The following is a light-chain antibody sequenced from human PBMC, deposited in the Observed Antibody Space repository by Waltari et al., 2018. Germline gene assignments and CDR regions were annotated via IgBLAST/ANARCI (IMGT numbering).Light chain of an antibody. J-gene: IGKJ1*01. CDR2: ASS. CDR1: QGISNS. V-gene: IGKV1-NL1*01. CDR3: QQYYSSPPWT. Sequence: DIQMTQSPSSLSASVGDRVTITCRASQGISNSLAWYQQKPGKAPKLLLYASSRLESGVPSRFSGSGSRTDYILTISSLQPEDFATYYCQQYYSSPPWTFGQGTKVEIK.